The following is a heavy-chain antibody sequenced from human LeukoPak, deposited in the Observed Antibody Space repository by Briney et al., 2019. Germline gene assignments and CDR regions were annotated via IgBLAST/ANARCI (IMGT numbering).Heavy chain of an antibody. V-gene: IGHV4-34*01. CDR2: INHSGST. CDR3: ARRPKYSSSWYKRDDAFDI. Sequence: PSETLSLTCAVYGGSLSGYYWSWIRQPPGKGLEWIGEINHSGSTNYNPSLKSRVTISVDTSKNQFSLKLSSVTAADTAVYYCARRPKYSSSWYKRDDAFDIWGQGTMVTVSS. J-gene: IGHJ3*02. D-gene: IGHD6-13*01. CDR1: GGSLSGYY.